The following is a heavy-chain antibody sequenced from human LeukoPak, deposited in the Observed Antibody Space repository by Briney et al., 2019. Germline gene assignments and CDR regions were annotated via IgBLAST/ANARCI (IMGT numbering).Heavy chain of an antibody. CDR3: ARCLYSSGWSYYFDY. V-gene: IGHV4-59*01. D-gene: IGHD6-19*01. J-gene: IGHJ4*02. CDR2: IYYSGSN. CDR1: GGSISSYY. Sequence: PSETLSLTCTVSGGSISSYYWSWIRQPPGKGLEWIGYIYYSGSNNYNPSFKSRVTIAVDTSKNQFSLKLSSVTAADTAVYYCARCLYSSGWSYYFDYWGQGTLVTVPS.